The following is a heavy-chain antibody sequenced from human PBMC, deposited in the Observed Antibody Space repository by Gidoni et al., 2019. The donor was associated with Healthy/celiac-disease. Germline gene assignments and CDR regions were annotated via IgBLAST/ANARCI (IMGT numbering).Heavy chain of an antibody. D-gene: IGHD3-22*01. J-gene: IGHJ4*01. Sequence: QVPLHASCPGLVKPSHTLSLTCPVSGGPISSGGYYWSWIRQHPGKGLEWIGYIYYSESTDYNPSLKSRVTISVDTCKNQFDLKLSYVSAADTAVEYCERLDYYDSADWGQGTLVTVSS. CDR2: IYYSEST. V-gene: IGHV4-31*03. CDR3: ERLDYYDSAD. CDR1: GGPISSGGYY.